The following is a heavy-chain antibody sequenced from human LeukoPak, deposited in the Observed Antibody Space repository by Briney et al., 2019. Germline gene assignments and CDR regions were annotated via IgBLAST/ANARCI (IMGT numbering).Heavy chain of an antibody. CDR2: IYYSGST. J-gene: IGHJ5*02. CDR3: ARQGGSRDWFDP. D-gene: IGHD1-26*01. CDR1: GGSIRSAAYY. Sequence: SETLSLTCTVSGGSIRSAAYYWGWIRQPPGKGLEWIGNIYYSGSTYYNPSLKGRVTISVDTSKNQFSLKVRSVTAADTAVYYCARQGGSRDWFDPWGQGTLVTVSS. V-gene: IGHV4-39*01.